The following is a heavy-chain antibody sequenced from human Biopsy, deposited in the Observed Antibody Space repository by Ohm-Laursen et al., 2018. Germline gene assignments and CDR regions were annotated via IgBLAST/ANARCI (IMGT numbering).Heavy chain of an antibody. D-gene: IGHD3-3*01. CDR3: ARHSLDDFWSGAHYYFDY. CDR2: VYYSGST. CDR1: GGSISSRNHY. Sequence: TLSLTCNVSGGSISSRNHYWGWLRQPPGKGLEWIGHVYYSGSTFYNSSLESRVTVSVDTSKNQFHLRLTSMSASDTAVYYCARHSLDDFWSGAHYYFDYWGLGTPVTVSS. V-gene: IGHV4-39*01. J-gene: IGHJ4*02.